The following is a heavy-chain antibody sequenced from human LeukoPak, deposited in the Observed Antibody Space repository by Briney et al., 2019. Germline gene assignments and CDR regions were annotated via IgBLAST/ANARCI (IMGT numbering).Heavy chain of an antibody. CDR2: IYTGGST. V-gene: IGHV4-61*02. D-gene: IGHD1-1*01. CDR1: GGSISSGSYY. CDR3: ARSTPNDDY. Sequence: SETLSLTCTVSGGSISSGSYYWSWIRQPAGKGLEWIGRIYTGGSTNYNPSLKSRVTISVDTSKNQFSLKLSSVTAADTAVYYCARSTPNDDYWGQGTLVTVSS. J-gene: IGHJ4*02.